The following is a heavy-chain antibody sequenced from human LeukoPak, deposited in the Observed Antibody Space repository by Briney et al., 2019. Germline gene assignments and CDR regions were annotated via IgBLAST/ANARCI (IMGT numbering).Heavy chain of an antibody. Sequence: ASVKVSCKVSGYTLTELSMHWVRQAPGKGLEWMGGFDPEDGETIYAQKFQGRVTMTEDTSTDTAYMELSSLRSEDTAVYYCATIIAAAGTGWFDPWGQGTLVTVSS. CDR3: ATIIAAAGTGWFDP. V-gene: IGHV1-24*01. J-gene: IGHJ5*02. D-gene: IGHD6-13*01. CDR1: GYTLTELS. CDR2: FDPEDGET.